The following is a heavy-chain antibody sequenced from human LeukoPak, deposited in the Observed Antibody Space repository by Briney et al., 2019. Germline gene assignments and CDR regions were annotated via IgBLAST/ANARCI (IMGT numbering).Heavy chain of an antibody. V-gene: IGHV3-48*01. CDR3: ARGGYDFWSGYRPFDY. J-gene: IGHJ4*02. CDR1: GFTFSSYS. Sequence: GGSLRLSCAASGFTFSSYSMNWVRQAPGKGLEWVSYISSSSSTIYYADSVKGRFTISRDNAKNSLYLQMNSLRAEDMAVYYCARGGYDFWSGYRPFDYWGQGTLVTVSS. D-gene: IGHD3-3*01. CDR2: ISSSSSTI.